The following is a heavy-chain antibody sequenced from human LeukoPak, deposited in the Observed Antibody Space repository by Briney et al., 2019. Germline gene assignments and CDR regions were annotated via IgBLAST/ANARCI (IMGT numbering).Heavy chain of an antibody. Sequence: GGSLRLSCAASGFTFSSYSMNWVRQAPGKGLEWVSYSEYSGTTSYYADSVKGRFTVSRDNAKNSLYLQMSSLRDEDTAVYYCARISGFTLDCWGPGTLVTVSS. J-gene: IGHJ4*02. CDR1: GFTFSSYS. CDR2: SEYSGTTS. CDR3: ARISGFTLDC. V-gene: IGHV3-48*02.